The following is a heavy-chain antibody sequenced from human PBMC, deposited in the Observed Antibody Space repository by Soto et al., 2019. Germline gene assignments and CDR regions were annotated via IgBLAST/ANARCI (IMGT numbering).Heavy chain of an antibody. V-gene: IGHV4-4*02. Sequence: QVQLQESGPGLVKPSGTLSLTCAVSGDSITNSRWWTWVRQPPGKGLEWIGDILHSGETNYNPSLKSRVFISVDKSQNQFSLRVSSVTAADPAVYYCAYSTGWYRPDVWGQGTLVTVSS. J-gene: IGHJ3*01. CDR2: ILHSGET. CDR3: AYSTGWYRPDV. D-gene: IGHD6-19*01. CDR1: GDSITNSRW.